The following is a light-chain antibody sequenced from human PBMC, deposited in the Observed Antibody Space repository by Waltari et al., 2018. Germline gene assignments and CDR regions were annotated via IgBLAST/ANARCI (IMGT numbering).Light chain of an antibody. CDR3: QKRYSST. Sequence: DIQMTQSPPSLSASVGDRVTITCRASQIISDYLNWYQQKPGKAPKLQIYGASILQSGVPSRFSGSGFGTDFTLTISSLQPEDFATYYCQKRYSSTFGPGTKVDIK. CDR1: QIISDY. CDR2: GAS. V-gene: IGKV1-39*01. J-gene: IGKJ3*01.